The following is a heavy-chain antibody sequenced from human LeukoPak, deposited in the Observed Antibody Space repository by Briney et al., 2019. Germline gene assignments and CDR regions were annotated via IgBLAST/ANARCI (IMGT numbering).Heavy chain of an antibody. CDR1: GGSISSYY. V-gene: IGHV4-59*08. Sequence: SETLSLTCTVSGGSISSYYWSWIRQPPGKGLEWIGYIYYSGSTNYNPSLKSRVTISVDTPKNQFSLKLSSVTAADTAVYYCARIPGYCSSTSCYRAYYGMDVWGQGTTVTVSS. CDR3: ARIPGYCSSTSCYRAYYGMDV. CDR2: IYYSGST. D-gene: IGHD2-2*02. J-gene: IGHJ6*02.